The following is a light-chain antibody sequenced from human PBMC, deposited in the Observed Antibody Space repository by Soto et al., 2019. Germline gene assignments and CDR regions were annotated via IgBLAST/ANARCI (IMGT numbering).Light chain of an antibody. Sequence: AVTPGPVVMTQSPGTIAYPSCRARQSVSSSYLAWYQQKPGQAPRLPIYGASSRATGIPDRFSGSGSGTDFTLTISRLEPEDFAVYYCQQYGSSPLTFGGGTKVDIK. CDR2: GAS. V-gene: IGKV3-20*01. J-gene: IGKJ4*01. CDR1: QSVSSSY. CDR3: QQYGSSPLT.